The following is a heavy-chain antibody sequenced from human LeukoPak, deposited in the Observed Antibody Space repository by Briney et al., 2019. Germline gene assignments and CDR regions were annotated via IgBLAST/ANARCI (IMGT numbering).Heavy chain of an antibody. CDR3: GRLAHNAWYAIDF. V-gene: IGHV3-7*01. Sequence: GGSLRLSCVASDFTFDFYWMTWVRQAPGQGLEWLANILPDGSQKYYVDSVKGRFTISRDNPKNSLYLQINNLRAEDTAVYYCGRLAHNAWYAIDFWGQGTLVTVSS. D-gene: IGHD2-2*01. CDR1: DFTFDFYW. J-gene: IGHJ4*02. CDR2: ILPDGSQK.